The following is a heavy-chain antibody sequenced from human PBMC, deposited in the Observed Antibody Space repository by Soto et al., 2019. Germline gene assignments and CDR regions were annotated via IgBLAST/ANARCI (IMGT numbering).Heavy chain of an antibody. CDR1: GYSFLTHG. D-gene: IGHD2-15*01. CDR3: ARDLGYCNSSGCLRNWFDP. V-gene: IGHV1-18*01. CDR2: ISTYDDKT. Sequence: QVQLVQSGAEVKTPGASVKVSCRASGYSFLTHGISWVRQAPGQGLEWMGWISTYDDKTNFPQKFQGRITLTTVTSTSTAYMELRSMRSDDTAVYFCARDLGYCNSSGCLRNWFDPWGQGTLVTVSS. J-gene: IGHJ5*02.